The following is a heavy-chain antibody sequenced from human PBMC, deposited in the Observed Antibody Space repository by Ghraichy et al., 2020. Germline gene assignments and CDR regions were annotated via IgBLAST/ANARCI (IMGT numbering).Heavy chain of an antibody. Sequence: SVKVSCKASGGTFSSYAISWVRQAPGQGLEWMGGIIPIFGTANYAQKFQGRVTITTDESTSTAYMELSSLRSEDTAVYYCARSTCCYSNYAPGGMDVWGQGTTVTVSS. J-gene: IGHJ6*02. D-gene: IGHD4-11*01. CDR3: ARSTCCYSNYAPGGMDV. V-gene: IGHV1-69*05. CDR2: IIPIFGTA. CDR1: GGTFSSYA.